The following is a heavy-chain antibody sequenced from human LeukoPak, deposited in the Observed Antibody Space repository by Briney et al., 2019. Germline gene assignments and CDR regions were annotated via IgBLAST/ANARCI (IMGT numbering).Heavy chain of an antibody. CDR3: AKGRGFFEGACFDY. Sequence: GGSLRLSCAASGFTFSSYWMHWFRQAPGKGLEWVSGITWNSATIVYADSVKGRFTISRDNAKNSVYLQMNSLRAEDTALYYCAKGRGFFEGACFDYWGRGTLVTVSS. J-gene: IGHJ4*02. CDR2: ITWNSATI. V-gene: IGHV3-9*01. CDR1: GFTFSSYW. D-gene: IGHD3-3*01.